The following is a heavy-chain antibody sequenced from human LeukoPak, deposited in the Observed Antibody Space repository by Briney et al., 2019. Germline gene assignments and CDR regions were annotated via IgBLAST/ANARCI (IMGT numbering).Heavy chain of an antibody. Sequence: GGSLRLSCAASGFTFSSYSMIWVRQAPGKGLEWVSYINSSSSTIYYADSVKGRFTISRDNAKNSLYLQMNSLRAEDTAVYYCARDRHRYSYDTGGYPPYWGQGTLVTVSS. V-gene: IGHV3-48*01. CDR2: INSSSSTI. CDR3: ARDRHRYSYDTGGYPPY. J-gene: IGHJ4*02. D-gene: IGHD3-22*01. CDR1: GFTFSSYS.